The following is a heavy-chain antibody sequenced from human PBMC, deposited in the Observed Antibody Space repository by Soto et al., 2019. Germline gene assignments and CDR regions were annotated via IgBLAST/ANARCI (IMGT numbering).Heavy chain of an antibody. J-gene: IGHJ3*01. CDR1: GFIVNGKKY. D-gene: IGHD4-17*01. Sequence: DVQVEESGGGLIQPGGSLRLSCAASGFIVNGKKYLTWVRQAPGKGLEWLSAVYSADGTFYAASVKGRFTVSLDNVKNTVYLQMNSLRFEDTVVYYCATWRLREHALDVWGPGTRVTVSA. CDR3: ATWRLREHALDV. V-gene: IGHV3-53*01. CDR2: VYSADGT.